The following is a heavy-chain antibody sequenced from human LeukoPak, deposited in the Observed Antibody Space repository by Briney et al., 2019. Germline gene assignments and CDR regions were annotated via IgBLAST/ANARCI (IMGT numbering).Heavy chain of an antibody. V-gene: IGHV1-69*04. CDR1: GYTFTSYG. CDR2: IIPILGIA. Sequence: GASVKVSCKASGYTFTSYGISWVRQAPGQGLEWMGRIIPILGIANYAQKFQGRVTITADKSTSTAYMELSSLRSEDTAVYYCAREVDGPPNTWGQGTLVTVSS. D-gene: IGHD2-8*01. CDR3: AREVDGPPNT. J-gene: IGHJ5*02.